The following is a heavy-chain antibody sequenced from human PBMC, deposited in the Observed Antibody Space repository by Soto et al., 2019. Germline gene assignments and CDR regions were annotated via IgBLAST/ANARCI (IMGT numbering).Heavy chain of an antibody. J-gene: IGHJ4*02. CDR2: IIPIFGTA. V-gene: IGHV1-69*01. CDR1: GGTFSSYA. D-gene: IGHD3-3*01. Sequence: QVQLVQSGAEVKKPGSSVKVSCKASGGTFSSYAISWVRQAPGQGLEWMGGIIPIFGTANYAQKFQGRVTITADESTSTAYMELSSLRSEDTAVYYCASSTYYDFWSGYYFDYWGQGTLVTVSS. CDR3: ASSTYYDFWSGYYFDY.